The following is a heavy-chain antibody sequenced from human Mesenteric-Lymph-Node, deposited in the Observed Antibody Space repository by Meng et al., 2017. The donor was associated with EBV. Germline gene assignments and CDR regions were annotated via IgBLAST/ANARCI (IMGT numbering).Heavy chain of an antibody. J-gene: IGHJ4*02. CDR2: IYYSGNT. V-gene: IGHV4-39*01. Sequence: QLQLQVSGPGLVKPSETLSLTCSVSGGSLSSSSYYWAWIRQPPGKGLEWIGTIYYSGNTFYNPSLESRITISVDTSTNQFSLNLRSVSAPDTAVYYCARLYDNYVDYWGRGSLVTVSS. CDR3: ARLYDNYVDY. D-gene: IGHD3-9*01. CDR1: GGSLSSSSYY.